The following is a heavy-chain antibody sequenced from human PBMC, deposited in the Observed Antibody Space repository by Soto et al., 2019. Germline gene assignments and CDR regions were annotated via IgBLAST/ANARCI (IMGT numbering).Heavy chain of an antibody. CDR3: ARGEGEAAAGHYYYYGMDV. J-gene: IGHJ6*02. CDR1: GGSISSGGYS. V-gene: IGHV4-30-2*01. CDR2: IYHSGST. D-gene: IGHD6-13*01. Sequence: QLQLQESGSGLVKPSQTLSLTCAVSGGSISSGGYSWSWIRQPPGKGLEWIGSIYHSGSTYYNPSLKSRVTISVDRSKNQFSLKRSAVTAADTAVYYCARGEGEAAAGHYYYYGMDVWGQGTTVTVSS.